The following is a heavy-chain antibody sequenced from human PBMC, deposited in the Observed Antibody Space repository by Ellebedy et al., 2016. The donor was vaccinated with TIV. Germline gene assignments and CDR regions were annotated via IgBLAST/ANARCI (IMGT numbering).Heavy chain of an antibody. CDR3: ARGCSSINCSGDYYYSMVF. D-gene: IGHD2-2*01. CDR2: INPNSGDT. Sequence: AASVKVSCKVSGYTFTGYYMHWVRQAPGQGLEWMGWINPNSGDTEYAKKFQSRVTMTRDTSISTAYMELSWLRSDDTAVYYCARGCSSINCSGDYYYSMVFWGQGTTVTVSS. V-gene: IGHV1-2*02. CDR1: GYTFTGYY. J-gene: IGHJ6*02.